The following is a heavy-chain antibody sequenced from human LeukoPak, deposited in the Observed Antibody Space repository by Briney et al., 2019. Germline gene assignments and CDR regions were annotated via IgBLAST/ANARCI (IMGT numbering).Heavy chain of an antibody. CDR2: INPSGGST. J-gene: IGHJ4*02. V-gene: IGHV1-46*01. CDR1: GYTFTSYY. Sequence: ASVKVSCKASGYTFTSYYMHWVRQAPGQGLEWMGIINPSGGSTSYAQKFQGRVTMTRDTSISTAYMELSRLRSDDTAVYYCARGWSLYDSSSYYSGGHDYWGQGTLVTVSS. CDR3: ARGWSLYDSSSYYSGGHDY. D-gene: IGHD3-22*01.